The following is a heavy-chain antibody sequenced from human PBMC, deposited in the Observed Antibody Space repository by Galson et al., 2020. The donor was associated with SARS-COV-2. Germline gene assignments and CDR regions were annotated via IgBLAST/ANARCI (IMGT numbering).Heavy chain of an antibody. CDR2: IWYDGSNK. CDR3: AKARDWYLDD. Sequence: GGSLRLSCAASGFTFSSYGMHWVRQAPGKGLEWVAVIWYDGSNKYYADSVKGRFILSRDNSKNTLYLQMNSLRAEDTAVYYCAKARDWYLDDWGQGTLVTVSS. D-gene: IGHD3-9*01. V-gene: IGHV3-33*06. CDR1: GFTFSSYG. J-gene: IGHJ4*02.